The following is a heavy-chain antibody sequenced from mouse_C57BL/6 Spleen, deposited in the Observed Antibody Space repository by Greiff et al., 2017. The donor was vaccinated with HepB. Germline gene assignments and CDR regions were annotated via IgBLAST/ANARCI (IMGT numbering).Heavy chain of an antibody. CDR3: ARNEGSYDYCYYAMDY. Sequence: VQLQQSGPGLVQPSQSLSITCTVSGFSLTSYGVHWVRQSPGKGLEWLGVIWSGGSTDYNAAFISRLSISKDNSKCQVFFKMNSLQADDTAIYYCARNEGSYDYCYYAMDYWGQGTSVTVSS. CDR1: GFSLTSYG. D-gene: IGHD2-4*01. J-gene: IGHJ4*01. V-gene: IGHV2-2*01. CDR2: IWSGGST.